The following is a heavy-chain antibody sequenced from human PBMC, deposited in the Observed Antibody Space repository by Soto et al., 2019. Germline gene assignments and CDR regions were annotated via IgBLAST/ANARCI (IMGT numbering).Heavy chain of an antibody. V-gene: IGHV1-24*01. J-gene: IGHJ3*02. CDR2: FDPEDGET. Sequence: ASVKVSCKVSGYTLTELSMHWVRQAPGKGLEWMGGFDPEDGETIYAQKFQGRVTMTEDTSTDTAYMELSSLRSEDTAVYYCASSGVQLLSGFVAFDIWGQGTMVTVSS. D-gene: IGHD2-2*01. CDR3: ASSGVQLLSGFVAFDI. CDR1: GYTLTELS.